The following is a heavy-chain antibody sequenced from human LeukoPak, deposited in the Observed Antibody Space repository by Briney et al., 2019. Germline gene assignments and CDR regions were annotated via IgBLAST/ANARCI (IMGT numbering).Heavy chain of an antibody. J-gene: IGHJ3*02. CDR1: GYTFTGYY. CDR3: RLAAAPNSDAFDI. V-gene: IGHV1-2*02. D-gene: IGHD6-13*01. Sequence: ASVKVSCKASGYTFTGYYMHWVRQAPGQGLEWMGWINPNSGGTNYAQKFQGRVTMTRDTSISTAYMELSRLRSDDTAVYYCRLAAAPNSDAFDIWGQGTMVTVSS. CDR2: INPNSGGT.